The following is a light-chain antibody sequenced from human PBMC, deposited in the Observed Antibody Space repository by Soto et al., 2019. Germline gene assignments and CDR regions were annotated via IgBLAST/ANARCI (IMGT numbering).Light chain of an antibody. Sequence: QLVLTQSSSASASLGSSVKLTCTLSSGHSSYIIAWHQQQPGKAPRYLMKLEGSGSYNKGSGVPDRFSGSSSGADRYLTISLLQFEDEADYYCETWDSNTHTVFGGGTKLTVL. J-gene: IGLJ3*02. V-gene: IGLV4-60*02. CDR1: SGHSSYI. CDR3: ETWDSNTHTV. CDR2: LEGSGSY.